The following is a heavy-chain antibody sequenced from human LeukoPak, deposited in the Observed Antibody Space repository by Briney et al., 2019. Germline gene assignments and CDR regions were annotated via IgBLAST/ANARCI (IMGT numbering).Heavy chain of an antibody. Sequence: SETLSLICAVSCDSLSSHYWTWIRQSPGTGLEWIGYISHIGRTNYNHSLKSRVTISIDTSKKQFSLERRSVTAADTAVYYCARDLVTVTKGFYIWGQGTMVSVSS. V-gene: IGHV4-59*11. J-gene: IGHJ3*02. D-gene: IGHD4-17*01. CDR3: ARDLVTVTKGFYI. CDR1: CDSLSSHY. CDR2: ISHIGRT.